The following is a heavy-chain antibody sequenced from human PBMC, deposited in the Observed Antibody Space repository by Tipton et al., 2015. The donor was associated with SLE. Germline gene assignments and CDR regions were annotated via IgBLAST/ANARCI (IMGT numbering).Heavy chain of an antibody. CDR1: GFIVISNY. J-gene: IGHJ6*04. CDR3: ARDPGQDYYTGFHV. V-gene: IGHV3-53*05. D-gene: IGHD1-14*01. Sequence: SLRLSCAASGFIVISNYMSWVRQAPGKGLEWVSIINSDGDAYYADSVKGRFTISRDNSTNTVYLQMNSLRAEDTAVYYCARDPGQDYYTGFHVWAKG. CDR2: INSDGDA.